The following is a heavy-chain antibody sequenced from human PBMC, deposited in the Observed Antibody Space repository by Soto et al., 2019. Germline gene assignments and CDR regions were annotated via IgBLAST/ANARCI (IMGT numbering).Heavy chain of an antibody. D-gene: IGHD5-12*01. CDR1: GPTFIAYY. CDR2: IDPKSGGT. V-gene: IGHV1-2*02. CDR3: ARVSVDVPE. J-gene: IGHJ4*02. Sequence: QLVQSGAEVKKPGASVRVSCKTSGPTFIAYYIHWVRQAPGQGLEWMGWIDPKSGGTTYEQKFLGRVTMTRDTSINTAYMDLNRLTSDDTAGYYCARVSVDVPEWGQGPLITVSS.